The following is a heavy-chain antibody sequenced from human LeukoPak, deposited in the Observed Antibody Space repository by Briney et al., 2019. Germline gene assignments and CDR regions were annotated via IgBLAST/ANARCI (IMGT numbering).Heavy chain of an antibody. V-gene: IGHV4-34*01. CDR1: GGSFSGYY. D-gene: IGHD3-3*01. CDR3: ARGFPRITIFGVVITSGAFDI. CDR2: INHSGST. Sequence: SETLSLTCAVYGGSFSGYYWSWIRQPPGKGLEWTGEINHSGSTNYNPSLKSRVTISVDTSKNQFSLKLSSVTAADTAVYYCARGFPRITIFGVVITSGAFDIWGQGTMVTVSS. J-gene: IGHJ3*02.